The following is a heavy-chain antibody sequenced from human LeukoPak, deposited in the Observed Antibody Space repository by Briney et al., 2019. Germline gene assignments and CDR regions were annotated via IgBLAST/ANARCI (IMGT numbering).Heavy chain of an antibody. J-gene: IGHJ4*02. D-gene: IGHD3-22*01. V-gene: IGHV3-20*04. CDR3: ASVPDGASGNSRYYFDS. CDR2: IDWNGGRR. CDR1: GFRLDAFG. Sequence: GGSLRLSCAASGFRLDAFGMSWVRQVPGKGLEWVSGIDWNGGRRGYADSVKGRFTISRDNAKNSLYLQMKNLRAEDTALYYCASVPDGASGNSRYYFDSWGQGTLVTVSS.